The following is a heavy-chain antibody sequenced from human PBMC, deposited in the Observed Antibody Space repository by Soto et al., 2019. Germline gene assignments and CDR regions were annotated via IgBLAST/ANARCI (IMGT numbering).Heavy chain of an antibody. Sequence: ASVKVSCKASGYTFISYAIHWVRQAPGQRLEWMGWINAGNGNTKYSQKFQGRVTITRNTSASTAYMELTSLRSEDTAVYYCARELQGLYYFDYWGQGTLVTVSS. CDR3: ARELQGLYYFDY. J-gene: IGHJ4*02. V-gene: IGHV1-3*01. CDR1: GYTFISYA. CDR2: INAGNGNT. D-gene: IGHD2-15*01.